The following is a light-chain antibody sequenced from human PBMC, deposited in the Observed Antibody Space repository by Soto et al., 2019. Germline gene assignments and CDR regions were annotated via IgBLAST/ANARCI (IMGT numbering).Light chain of an antibody. V-gene: IGKV1-5*01. Sequence: DIQMTQSPSTLSASVGARVTITCRASQSVNTWLAWYQQKPGKAPVLLIYDASSLKSGFPSRFSGSGSGTEFTLTITSLQPDDFAIYYCQHYHGYPFTFGPGTKVDI. CDR1: QSVNTW. CDR3: QHYHGYPFT. CDR2: DAS. J-gene: IGKJ3*01.